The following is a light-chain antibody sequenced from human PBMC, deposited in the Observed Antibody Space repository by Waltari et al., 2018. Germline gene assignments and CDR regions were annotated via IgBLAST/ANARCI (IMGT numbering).Light chain of an antibody. J-gene: IGLJ2*01. Sequence: QSALTQPPSASGSPGQSVTISCTGTSSDVGGYNYVSWYRQHPGKAPELMIFEVSKRPSGVPVRFSGSKSGNTASLTVSGLQAEDEADYYCSSYAGSNSFDVVFGGGTKLTVL. CDR3: SSYAGSNSFDVV. V-gene: IGLV2-8*01. CDR2: EVS. CDR1: SSDVGGYNY.